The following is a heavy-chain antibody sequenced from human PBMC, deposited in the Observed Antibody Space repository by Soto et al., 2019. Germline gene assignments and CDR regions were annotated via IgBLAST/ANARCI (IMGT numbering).Heavy chain of an antibody. D-gene: IGHD1-1*01. CDR1: GGTFSRYA. V-gene: IGHV1-69*01. Sequence: ASVKVSCQASGGTFSRYAISWVRQPPGKGLAWMGVIIHILGTAHYAQKFQGRVTIHADESTSTAYMELSSLRSEDTAVYYCARDFTNEAWFDPWGQGTRVT. J-gene: IGHJ5*02. CDR3: ARDFTNEAWFDP. CDR2: IIHILGTA.